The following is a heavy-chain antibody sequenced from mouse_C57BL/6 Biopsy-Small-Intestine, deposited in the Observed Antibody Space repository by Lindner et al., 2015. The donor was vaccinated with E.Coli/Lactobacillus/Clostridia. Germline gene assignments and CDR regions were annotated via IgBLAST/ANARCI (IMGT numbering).Heavy chain of an antibody. D-gene: IGHD1-1*01. J-gene: IGHJ1*03. Sequence: VQLQESGAELVKPGASVKLSCTTSGFNIKDYYMHWVKQKTEQGLEWIGRIDPADGETKYAPKFQGKATITIDTSSNTAYLQLNSLTSDDTAVFYCTTIYYGSSYGGYFDVWGTGTTVTVSS. CDR1: GFNIKDYY. CDR3: TTIYYGSSYGGYFDV. CDR2: IDPADGET. V-gene: IGHV14-2*01.